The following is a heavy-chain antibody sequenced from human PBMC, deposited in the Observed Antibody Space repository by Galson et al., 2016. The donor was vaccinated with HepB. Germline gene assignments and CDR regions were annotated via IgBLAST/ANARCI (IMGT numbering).Heavy chain of an antibody. Sequence: SGTASGYTFTNYYIHWVRQAPGQGLEWVGDINPTGTSTSYAQKFQGRVTVSRDTSTGTVYMELSSLRSEDQAVYYWARDLYSSSSGQEGMDIWGQGTTVTVSS. CDR3: ARDLYSSSSGQEGMDI. CDR2: INPTGTST. V-gene: IGHV1-46*01. D-gene: IGHD6-6*01. J-gene: IGHJ6*02. CDR1: GYTFTNYY.